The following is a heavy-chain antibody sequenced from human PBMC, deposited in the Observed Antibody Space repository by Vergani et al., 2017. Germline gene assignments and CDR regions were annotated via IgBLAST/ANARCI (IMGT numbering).Heavy chain of an antibody. CDR1: GDSISSTDNY. D-gene: IGHD2-21*01. CDR3: ARGNCGVNCPKYNWLAP. J-gene: IGHJ5*02. CDR2: IYYSGST. Sequence: QVQLQESGPGLVKPSQTLSLTCAVSGDSISSTDNYWSWIRQPPGRGLEWVGYIYYSGSTYYNPSLKSRAAISVDTSRSQFSLSLSSVTAADTAVYYCARGNCGVNCPKYNWLAPWGRGILVTVSS. V-gene: IGHV4-30-4*08.